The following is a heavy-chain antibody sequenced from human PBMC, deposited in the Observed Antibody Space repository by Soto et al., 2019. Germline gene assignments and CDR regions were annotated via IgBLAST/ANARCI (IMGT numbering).Heavy chain of an antibody. Sequence: GRPLRLSCAASEFTFSHAWMTWVRQAPGKELEWVGRIKSKTDGGTTDYAAPVKGRFTISRDDSKNTLYLQMNSLKTEDTAVYYCTTDLGSNNYYYDSSGYYYPRFDPWGQGTLVTVSS. CDR1: EFTFSHAW. V-gene: IGHV3-15*01. CDR3: TTDLGSNNYYYDSSGYYYPRFDP. D-gene: IGHD3-22*01. J-gene: IGHJ5*02. CDR2: IKSKTDGGTT.